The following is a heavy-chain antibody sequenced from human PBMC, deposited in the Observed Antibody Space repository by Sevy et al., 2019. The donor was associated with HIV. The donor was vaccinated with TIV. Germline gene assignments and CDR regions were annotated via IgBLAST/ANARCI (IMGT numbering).Heavy chain of an antibody. CDR2: ISSSSNYI. CDR1: GFTFSSYN. CDR3: ARVVAYCSGGSCFPGYNYGMDV. V-gene: IGHV3-21*01. D-gene: IGHD2-15*01. Sequence: GGSLRLSCAASGFTFSSYNMNWVRQAPGKGLEWVSSISSSSNYIYYADSMKGRFTISRDNAKNSLYLQMNSLRAEDTAVYYCARVVAYCSGGSCFPGYNYGMDVWGQGTTVTVSS. J-gene: IGHJ6*02.